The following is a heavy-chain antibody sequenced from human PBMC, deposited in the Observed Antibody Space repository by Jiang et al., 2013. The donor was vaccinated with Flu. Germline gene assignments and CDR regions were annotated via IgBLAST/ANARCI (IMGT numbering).Heavy chain of an antibody. Sequence: GLVKPSETLSLTCTVSGGSISSSSYYWGWIRQPPGKGLEWIGSIYYSGSTYYNPSLKSRVTISVDTSKNQFSLKLSSVTAADTAVYYCARSRQGTMIKQPNNWFDPWGQGTLVTVSS. J-gene: IGHJ5*02. CDR2: IYYSGST. CDR3: ARSRQGTMIKQPNNWFDP. D-gene: IGHD3-22*01. CDR1: GGSISSSSYY. V-gene: IGHV4-39*01.